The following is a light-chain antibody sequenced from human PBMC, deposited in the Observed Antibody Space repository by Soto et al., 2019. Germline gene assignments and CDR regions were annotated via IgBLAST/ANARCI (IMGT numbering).Light chain of an antibody. J-gene: IGLJ3*02. Sequence: QSVLTQPPSVSGAPGQRVTISCTGSSSNIGAGYDVHWYQQLPGTAPKLLIYGNSNRPSGVPDRFSGSKSGTSASLAITGLQAEYEADYSCQSYDSSLSGSGVFGGGTKVTVL. CDR3: QSYDSSLSGSGV. CDR1: SSNIGAGYD. V-gene: IGLV1-40*01. CDR2: GNS.